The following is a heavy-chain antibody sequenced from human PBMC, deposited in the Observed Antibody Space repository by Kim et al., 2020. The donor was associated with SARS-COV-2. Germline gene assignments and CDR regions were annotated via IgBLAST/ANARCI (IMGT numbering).Heavy chain of an antibody. J-gene: IGHJ3*02. V-gene: IGHV4-31*02. D-gene: IGHD3-22*01. Sequence: SLKIRVTISVDTAKNQFSLKLSSVTAADTAVYYCARSPITMIVVVTHFDIWGQGTMVTVSS. CDR3: ARSPITMIVVVTHFDI.